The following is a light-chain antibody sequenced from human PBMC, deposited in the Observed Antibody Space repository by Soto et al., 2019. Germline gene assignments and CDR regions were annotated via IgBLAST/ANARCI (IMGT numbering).Light chain of an antibody. V-gene: IGKV3-15*01. Sequence: EIVMTQSPATLSVSPGERATLSCRASQSVRSNLAWYQQKPGQAPRLLIYGASTRATGIPARFGGSGSGTEFTLTISSLQSEDFAVYYCQQYNNWPALTFGGGTKVEIK. J-gene: IGKJ4*01. CDR1: QSVRSN. CDR3: QQYNNWPALT. CDR2: GAS.